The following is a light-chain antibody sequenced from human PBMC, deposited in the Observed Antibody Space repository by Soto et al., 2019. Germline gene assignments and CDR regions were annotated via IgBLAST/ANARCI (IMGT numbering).Light chain of an antibody. J-gene: IGKJ1*01. CDR3: QQSYSNPRT. CDR1: QSISSW. Sequence: GDRVTITCRASQSISSWLAWYQQKPGKAPKLLIYDASSLESGVPSRFSGSGSGTEFTLTISSLQPEDFATYYCQQSYSNPRTFGQGTKVDIK. CDR2: DAS. V-gene: IGKV1-5*01.